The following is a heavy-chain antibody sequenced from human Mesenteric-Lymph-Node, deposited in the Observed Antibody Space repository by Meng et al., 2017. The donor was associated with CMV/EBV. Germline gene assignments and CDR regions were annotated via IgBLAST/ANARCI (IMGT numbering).Heavy chain of an antibody. V-gene: IGHV1-2*02. CDR3: ARAPPEYWLIAARGGFDY. CDR1: GYTFSGYY. J-gene: IGHJ4*02. Sequence: ASVKVSCKASGYTFSGYYMHWVRQAPGEGLEWMGWINPNSGGTNYAQKFQGRVTITTDESTSTAYMELSSLRSEDTAVYYCARAPPEYWLIAARGGFDYWGQGTLVTVSS. CDR2: INPNSGGT. D-gene: IGHD6-6*01.